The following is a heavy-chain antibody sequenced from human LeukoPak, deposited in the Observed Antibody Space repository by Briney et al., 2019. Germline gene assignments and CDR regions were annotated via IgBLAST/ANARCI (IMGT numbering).Heavy chain of an antibody. CDR3: ARASSSIAAAGTPFFDY. CDR2: IYYSGST. CDR1: GVSIRSYY. Sequence: SETLSLTCTVSGVSIRSYYWSWIRQPPGKGLEWIGYIYYSGSTKYNPSLKSRVTISVDTSKNQFSLKLGSVTAADTAVYYCARASSSIAAAGTPFFDYWGQGTLVTVSS. J-gene: IGHJ4*02. V-gene: IGHV4-59*01. D-gene: IGHD6-13*01.